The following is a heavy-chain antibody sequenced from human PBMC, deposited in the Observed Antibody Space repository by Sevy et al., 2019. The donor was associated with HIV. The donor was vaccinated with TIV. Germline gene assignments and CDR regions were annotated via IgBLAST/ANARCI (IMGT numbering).Heavy chain of an antibody. CDR1: GFTFTSYS. J-gene: IGHJ4*02. CDR2: ISSDSTTI. CDR3: ARNCYGDYIIDS. V-gene: IGHV3-48*02. Sequence: GGSLRLSCAASGFTFTSYSMNWVRQAPGKGLEWISYISSDSTTIYYVESVKGRFTISRDNANNALYLQMISLRDEDKAVYYCARNCYGDYIIDSWGQGTPVTVSS. D-gene: IGHD4-17*01.